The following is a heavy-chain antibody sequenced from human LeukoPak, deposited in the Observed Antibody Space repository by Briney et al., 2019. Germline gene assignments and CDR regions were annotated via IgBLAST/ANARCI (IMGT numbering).Heavy chain of an antibody. V-gene: IGHV4-39*01. Sequence: SETLSLTCTVSGGSISSSSYYWGWIRQPPGKGLEWIGSIYYSGSTYYNPSLKSRVTISVDASKNQFSLRLSSVTAADTAAYYCARLTYTYYYDSSTYSFWGQGTLVTVSS. CDR2: IYYSGST. D-gene: IGHD3-22*01. CDR1: GGSISSSSYY. CDR3: ARLTYTYYYDSSTYSF. J-gene: IGHJ4*02.